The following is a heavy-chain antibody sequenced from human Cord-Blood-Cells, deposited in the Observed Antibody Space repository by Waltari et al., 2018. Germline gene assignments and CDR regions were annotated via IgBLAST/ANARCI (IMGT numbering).Heavy chain of an antibody. J-gene: IGHJ3*02. Sequence: QVQLQQWGAGLLKPSETLSLTCAVDGGSFSGYYWSWIRQPPGKGLEWIGEINHSGSTNYNPSLKSRVTISVDTSKNQFSLKLSSVTAADTAVYYCARPRANWGGRAFDIWGQGTMVTVSS. V-gene: IGHV4-34*01. CDR1: GGSFSGYY. CDR3: ARPRANWGGRAFDI. D-gene: IGHD7-27*01. CDR2: INHSGST.